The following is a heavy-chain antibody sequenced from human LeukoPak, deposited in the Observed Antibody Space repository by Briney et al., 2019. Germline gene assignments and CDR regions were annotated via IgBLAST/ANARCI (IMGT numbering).Heavy chain of an antibody. J-gene: IGHJ5*02. D-gene: IGHD6-13*01. CDR3: ARRWDQAAAVNNWFDP. V-gene: IGHV4-34*01. CDR2: INHSGNT. Sequence: SETLSLTCAVYGGSFSGYYWSWIRQPPGKGLEWIGEINHSGNTNYNPSLKSRVTISVDTSKNQFSLKLSSVTAADTAVYYCARRWDQAAAVNNWFDPWGQGTLVTVSS. CDR1: GGSFSGYY.